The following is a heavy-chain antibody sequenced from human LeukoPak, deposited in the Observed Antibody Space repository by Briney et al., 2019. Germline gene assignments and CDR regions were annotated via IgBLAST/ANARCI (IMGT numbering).Heavy chain of an antibody. CDR1: GFTFSSYA. CDR3: AKSFTVHWYYYYAMDV. Sequence: GGSLRLSCAASGFTFSSYAMSWVRQAPGKGLEWVSAIGGSGGSTYYADSVKGRFTISRDNTKNTLYLQMNSLRAEDTAVYYCAKSFTVHWYYYYAMDVWGQGTTVTVSS. J-gene: IGHJ6*02. CDR2: IGGSGGST. D-gene: IGHD1-1*01. V-gene: IGHV3-23*01.